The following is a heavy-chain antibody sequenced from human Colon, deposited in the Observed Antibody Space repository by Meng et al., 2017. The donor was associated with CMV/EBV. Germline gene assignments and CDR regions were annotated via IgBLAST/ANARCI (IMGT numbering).Heavy chain of an antibody. CDR3: ARDGRPGSGSYYGDFDY. D-gene: IGHD1-26*01. CDR1: YTFTGYY. V-gene: IGHV1-2*02. J-gene: IGHJ4*02. Sequence: YTFTGYYMHWVRQAPGQGLEWMGWINPNSGGTNYAQKFQGRVTMTRDTSISTAYMELSRLRSDDTAVYYCARDGRPGSGSYYGDFDYWGQGTLVTVSS. CDR2: INPNSGGT.